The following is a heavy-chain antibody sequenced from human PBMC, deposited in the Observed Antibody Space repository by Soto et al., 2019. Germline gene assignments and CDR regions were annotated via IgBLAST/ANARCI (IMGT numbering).Heavy chain of an antibody. J-gene: IGHJ5*01. CDR1: GGSISSSSYY. CDR3: ARQFTDGIVQWPLDS. V-gene: IGHV4-39*01. D-gene: IGHD2-15*01. Sequence: SETLSLTCTVSGGSISSSSYYWGWIRQPPGKGLEWIGSIYYSGSTYYNPSLKSRVTISVDTSKNQFSLKLSSVTAADTAVYYCARQFTDGIVQWPLDSWGQGTLVTVSS. CDR2: IYYSGST.